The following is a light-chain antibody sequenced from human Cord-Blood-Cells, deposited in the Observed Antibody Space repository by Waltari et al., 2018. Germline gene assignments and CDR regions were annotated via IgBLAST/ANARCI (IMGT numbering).Light chain of an antibody. V-gene: IGLV2-8*01. J-gene: IGLJ3*02. CDR1: SSDVGGYNY. CDR3: SSYAGSNNWV. Sequence: QSALTQPPYASGSPGQSVTISCTGTSSDVGGYNYVSWYQQHPGKAPKLMSYEVSKRPSGVPDRFSGSKSGNTASLTVSGLQAEDEADYYCSSYAGSNNWVFGGGTKLTVL. CDR2: EVS.